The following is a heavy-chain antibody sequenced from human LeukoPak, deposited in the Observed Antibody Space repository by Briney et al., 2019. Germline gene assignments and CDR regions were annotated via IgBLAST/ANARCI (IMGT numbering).Heavy chain of an antibody. V-gene: IGHV3-21*01. J-gene: IGHJ4*02. Sequence: GGSLRLSCAASGFTFSSCSMNWVRQAPGKGLEWVSSISSSSSYIYYADSVKGRFTISRDNAKNSLYLQMNSLRAEDTAVYYCARGGSGSYLHGYWGQGTLVTVSS. CDR3: ARGGSGSYLHGY. CDR1: GFTFSSCS. CDR2: ISSSSSYI. D-gene: IGHD3-10*01.